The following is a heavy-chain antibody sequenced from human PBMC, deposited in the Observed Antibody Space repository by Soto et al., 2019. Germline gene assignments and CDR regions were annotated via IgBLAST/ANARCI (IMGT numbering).Heavy chain of an antibody. V-gene: IGHV3-23*01. CDR1: EFTFSSYV. Sequence: GGSLRLSCAASEFTFSSYVMTWVRQAPGKGLEWVSAISGSDGSTYYADSVRGRFTISRDNSKNTLYLQMDSLRVEDTAVYYCAKDRDYGDVFDYWGQGTLVTVSS. CDR3: AKDRDYGDVFDY. J-gene: IGHJ4*02. D-gene: IGHD4-17*01. CDR2: ISGSDGST.